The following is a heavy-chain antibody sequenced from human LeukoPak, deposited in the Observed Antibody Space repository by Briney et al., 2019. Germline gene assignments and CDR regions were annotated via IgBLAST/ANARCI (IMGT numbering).Heavy chain of an antibody. CDR2: ISSNGAST. Sequence: GGSLRLSCAASGFTFSSYAMSWVRQAPGKGLEWVSGISSNGASTYYVDSVKGRFTISRDNSKNTLYLQMNSLRAEDTAVYYCAKYCSSTSCYGDYWGQGTLVTVSS. J-gene: IGHJ4*02. CDR3: AKYCSSTSCYGDY. D-gene: IGHD2-2*01. V-gene: IGHV3-23*01. CDR1: GFTFSSYA.